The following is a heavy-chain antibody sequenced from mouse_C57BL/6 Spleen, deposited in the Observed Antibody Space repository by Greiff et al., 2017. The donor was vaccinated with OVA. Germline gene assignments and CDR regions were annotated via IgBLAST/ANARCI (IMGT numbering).Heavy chain of an antibody. J-gene: IGHJ2*01. CDR1: GYSFTGYY. CDR3: ARGPYERVFDY. V-gene: IGHV1-42*01. CDR2: INPSTGGT. Sequence: EVMLVESGPELVKPGASVKISCKASGYSFTGYYMNWVKQSPEKSLEWIGEINPSTGGTTYNQKFKAKATLTVDKSSSTAYMQLKSLTSEDSAVYYCARGPYERVFDYWGQGTTLTVSS. D-gene: IGHD2-12*01.